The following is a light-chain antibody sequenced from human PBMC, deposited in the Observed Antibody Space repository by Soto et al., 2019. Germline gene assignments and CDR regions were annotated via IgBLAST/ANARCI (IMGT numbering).Light chain of an antibody. Sequence: DIQMTQSPSSVSAFVGDRVTITCRASQAISSWLAWYQQKPGRAPKLLIYAASSLESGVPSRFSGSGSATILILTISSLQHEDFATYYCQQSNSFPLTFGQGTRLEIK. CDR1: QAISSW. CDR2: AAS. CDR3: QQSNSFPLT. J-gene: IGKJ5*01. V-gene: IGKV1-12*01.